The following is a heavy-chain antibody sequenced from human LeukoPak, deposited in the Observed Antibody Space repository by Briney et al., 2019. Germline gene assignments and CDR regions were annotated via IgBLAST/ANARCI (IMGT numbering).Heavy chain of an antibody. CDR3: ARGRCSSTSCFFDY. V-gene: IGHV3-7*01. CDR1: GFTSSSYW. CDR2: IKKNGSEK. D-gene: IGHD2-2*01. J-gene: IGHJ4*02. Sequence: GGSLSLSCAASGFTSSSYWMSWVRQAPGKGLGRVANIKKNGSEKYYVDSVKGRFTISRDNAKNSLTLQMNTLRAEDTAVYYCARGRCSSTSCFFDYWGQGSLVTVSS.